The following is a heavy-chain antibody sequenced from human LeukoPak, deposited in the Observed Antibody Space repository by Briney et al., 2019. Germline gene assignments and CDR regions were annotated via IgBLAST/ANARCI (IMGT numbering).Heavy chain of an antibody. V-gene: IGHV3-48*03. CDR1: GFTLSSYE. CDR3: ARVIGEAAAGTGFDY. CDR2: ISSSGSTI. D-gene: IGHD6-13*01. Sequence: GGSLRLSCAASGFTLSSYEMNWVRQAPGKGLEWVSYISSSGSTIYYADSVKGRFTISRDNAKNSLYLQMNSLRAEDTAVYYCARVIGEAAAGTGFDYWGQGTLVTVSS. J-gene: IGHJ4*02.